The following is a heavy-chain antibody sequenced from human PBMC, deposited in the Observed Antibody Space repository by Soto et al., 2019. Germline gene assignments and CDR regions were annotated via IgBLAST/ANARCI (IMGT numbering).Heavy chain of an antibody. CDR3: ARSIVVVTALDY. D-gene: IGHD2-21*02. J-gene: IGHJ4*02. Sequence: QVQLVQSGAEEKKPGSSVKVSCKASGYTFTSYAMHWVRQAPGQRLEWMGWINAGNGNTKYSQKFQGRVTITRDTSESTAYMELSRLRSEDTAVYYCARSIVVVTALDYWGKGTLVTVSS. V-gene: IGHV1-3*05. CDR2: INAGNGNT. CDR1: GYTFTSYA.